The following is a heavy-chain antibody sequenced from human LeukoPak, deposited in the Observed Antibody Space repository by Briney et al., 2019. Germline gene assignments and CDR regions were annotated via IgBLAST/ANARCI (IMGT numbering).Heavy chain of an antibody. CDR2: INPDASTT. J-gene: IGHJ4*02. V-gene: IGHV3-74*01. CDR1: GFTFSTYW. D-gene: IGHD1-1*01. CDR3: TRGGLEPIDS. Sequence: GGSLRLSCAASGFTFSTYWMHWVRQAPGKGLVWVSRINPDASTTNYADSVRGRFTISRDNAENTLYLQMNSLRAEDTALYYCTRGGLEPIDSWSQGTLVTVSS.